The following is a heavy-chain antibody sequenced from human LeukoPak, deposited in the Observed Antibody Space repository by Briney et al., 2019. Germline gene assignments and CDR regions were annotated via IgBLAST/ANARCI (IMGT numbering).Heavy chain of an antibody. CDR1: GGSISSYY. J-gene: IGHJ3*02. Sequence: SETLSLTCTVSGGSISSYYWSWIRQPPGKGLEWIGEVNHTGGITYNPSLKSRVTVAIDTSKNQFSLQLTSVTAADTAVYYCARQYTFDIWGRGTMVSVSS. CDR3: ARQYTFDI. V-gene: IGHV4-34*01. CDR2: VNHTGGI. D-gene: IGHD2/OR15-2a*01.